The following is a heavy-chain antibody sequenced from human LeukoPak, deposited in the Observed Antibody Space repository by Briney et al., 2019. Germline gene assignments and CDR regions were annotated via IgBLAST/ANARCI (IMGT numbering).Heavy chain of an antibody. CDR3: ATDYYYDSSGSYDTVDY. CDR2: FDPEDGET. D-gene: IGHD3-22*01. CDR1: GYTLTELS. J-gene: IGHJ4*02. Sequence: ASVKVSCKVSGYTLTELSMHWVRQAPGKGLEWMGGFDPEDGETFYAQKFQGRVTMTEDTSTDTAYMELSSLRSEDTAVYYCATDYYYDSSGSYDTVDYWGQGTLVTDSS. V-gene: IGHV1-24*01.